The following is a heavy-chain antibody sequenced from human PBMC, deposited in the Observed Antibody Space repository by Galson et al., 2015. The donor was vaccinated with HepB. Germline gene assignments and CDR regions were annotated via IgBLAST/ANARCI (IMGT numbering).Heavy chain of an antibody. D-gene: IGHD3-22*01. J-gene: IGHJ4*02. CDR2: ISGSGVST. V-gene: IGHV3-23*01. CDR3: AKEDSSGNIRTPNYFEY. CDR1: GFTFGRYA. Sequence: SLRLSCAASGFTFGRYAMSWVRQAPGKGLEWVSSISGSGVSTYYADSVRGRFTISSDNSKNTLYLQMNRLRAEDTAVYYCAKEDSSGNIRTPNYFEYWGQGTLVTVSS.